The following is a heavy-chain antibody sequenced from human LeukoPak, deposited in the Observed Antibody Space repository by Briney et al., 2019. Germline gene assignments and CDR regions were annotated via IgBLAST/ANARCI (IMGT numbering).Heavy chain of an antibody. J-gene: IGHJ6*02. CDR2: INPSGGST. CDR3: AGIWVNTALGDGMDV. Sequence: GASVKVSCKASGGTFSSYAISWVRQAPGQGLEWMGIINPSGGSTSYAQKFQGRVTMTRDTSTSTVYMELSSLRSEDTAVYYCAGIWVNTALGDGMDVWGQGTTATVSS. V-gene: IGHV1-46*01. CDR1: GGTFSSYA. D-gene: IGHD3-16*01.